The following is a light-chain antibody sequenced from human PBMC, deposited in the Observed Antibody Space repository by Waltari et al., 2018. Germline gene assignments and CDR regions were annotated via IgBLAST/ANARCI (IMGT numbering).Light chain of an antibody. V-gene: IGLV1-40*01. CDR3: QSYDSSLGGAI. J-gene: IGLJ2*01. CDR1: SSNIGSGSV. Sequence: QSILTQPPSVSGAPGQTVTIFCTGSSSNIGSGSVVHWYQPLPGKVPKVLLYGDNNRPSGVPDRFSGSKSATSASLAITGLQADDEADYYCQSYDSSLGGAIFGGGTKLTVL. CDR2: GDN.